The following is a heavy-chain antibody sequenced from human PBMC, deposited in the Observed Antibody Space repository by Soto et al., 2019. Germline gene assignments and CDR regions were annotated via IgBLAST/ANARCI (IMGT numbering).Heavy chain of an antibody. CDR2: IYSGGST. V-gene: IGHV3-66*01. J-gene: IGHJ4*02. CDR1: GFTVSSNY. D-gene: IGHD2-8*01. CDR3: ARGEMVYATYDY. Sequence: GGSLRLSCAASGFTVSSNYMSWVRQAPGKGLEWVSVIYSGGSTYYADSVKGRFTISRDNSKNTLYLQMNSLRAEDTAVYYCARGEMVYATYDYWGQGTLVTVSS.